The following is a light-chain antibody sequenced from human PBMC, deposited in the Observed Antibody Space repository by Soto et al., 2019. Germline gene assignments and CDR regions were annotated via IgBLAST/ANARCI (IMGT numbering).Light chain of an antibody. CDR3: RSYAGSNNFV. J-gene: IGLJ1*01. CDR1: SSDVGGYNY. V-gene: IGLV2-8*01. Sequence: QSALTHPPSASGSPGQSVTISCTGTSSDVGGYNYVSWYQQHPGKAPKLMIYEVSERPSGVPDRFSGSKSSNTASLTVSGLQAEDEADYYCRSYAGSNNFVFGTGTKV. CDR2: EVS.